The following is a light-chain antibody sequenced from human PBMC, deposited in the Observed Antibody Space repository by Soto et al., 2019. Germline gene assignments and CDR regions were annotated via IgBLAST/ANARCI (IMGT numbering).Light chain of an antibody. CDR3: SSYTTTSSVV. V-gene: IGLV2-14*01. CDR2: EVR. Sequence: QSALTQPASVSGSPGQSITISCTGTSNDIGYYNYVSWYQQHPAKAPKLMIYEVRNRPSGISNRFSGSKPGNTASLTISGLQAEDEADYYCSSYTTTSSVVFGGGTKLTVL. J-gene: IGLJ2*01. CDR1: SNDIGYYNY.